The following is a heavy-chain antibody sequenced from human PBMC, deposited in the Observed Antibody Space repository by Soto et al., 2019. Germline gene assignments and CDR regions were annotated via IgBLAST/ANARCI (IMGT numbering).Heavy chain of an antibody. CDR3: AHSTADGGLSPSMVRGALDAFDI. D-gene: IGHD3-10*01. V-gene: IGHV4-30-4*01. Sequence: PSETLSLTCTVSGGSISSGDYYWSWIRQPPGKGLEWIGYIYYSGSTYYNPSLKSRVTISVDTSKNQFSLKLSSVTAADTAVYYCAHSTADGGLSPSMVRGALDAFDIWGQGTMVTVSS. J-gene: IGHJ3*02. CDR2: IYYSGST. CDR1: GGSISSGDYY.